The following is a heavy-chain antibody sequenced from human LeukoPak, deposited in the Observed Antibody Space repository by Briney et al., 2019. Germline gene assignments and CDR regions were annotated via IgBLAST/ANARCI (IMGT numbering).Heavy chain of an antibody. CDR3: ARNHDYGGNLDY. V-gene: IGHV1-69*05. CDR1: GGTFSSYA. CDR2: IIPIFGTA. D-gene: IGHD4-23*01. Sequence: SVKVSCMASGGTFSSYAISWVRQAPGQGLEWMGRIIPIFGTANCAQKFQGRVTITTDESTSTAYMELSSLRSEDTAVYYCARNHDYGGNLDYWGQGTLVTVSS. J-gene: IGHJ4*02.